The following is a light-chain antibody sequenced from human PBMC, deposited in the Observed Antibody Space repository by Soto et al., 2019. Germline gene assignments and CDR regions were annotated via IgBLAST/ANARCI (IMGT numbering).Light chain of an antibody. CDR3: SSYTRSNPLV. V-gene: IGLV2-14*01. CDR1: SSDVGAYNY. CDR2: EVS. J-gene: IGLJ2*01. Sequence: QSALTQPASVSGSPGQSITISCTGTSSDVGAYNYVSWYQQHPGKAPKLMIFEVSDRPAGVSNRFSGSKSGNTASLTISGLQAEDEADYYCSSYTRSNPLVFGGGTKLTVL.